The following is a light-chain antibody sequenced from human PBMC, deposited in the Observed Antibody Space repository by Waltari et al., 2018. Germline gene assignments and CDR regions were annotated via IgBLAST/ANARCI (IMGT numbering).Light chain of an antibody. CDR3: SSYTSSSTLG. V-gene: IGLV2-14*01. Sequence: QSALTQPASVSGSPGQSITISCTGTSSDVGGYNYVSWYQQHPGKAPKLMIYDVSNRPSGGYKRFSGSKSGNTASLTISGLQAEDEADYYCSSYTSSSTLGFGGGTKLTVL. J-gene: IGLJ3*02. CDR2: DVS. CDR1: SSDVGGYNY.